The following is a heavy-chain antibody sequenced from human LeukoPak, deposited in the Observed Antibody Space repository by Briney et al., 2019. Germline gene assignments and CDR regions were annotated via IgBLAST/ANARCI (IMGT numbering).Heavy chain of an antibody. CDR3: AKDAQRGFDYSNSLEH. Sequence: GGSLRLSCAASGFTFSSYGMHWVRQAPGKGLEWVSFIRYDGSNKDYADSVKGRFIISRDNSKNTLYLQMNSLRAEDTAVYYCAKDAQRGFDYSNSLEHWGQGSLVIVSS. CDR2: IRYDGSNK. D-gene: IGHD4-11*01. CDR1: GFTFSSYG. J-gene: IGHJ5*02. V-gene: IGHV3-30*02.